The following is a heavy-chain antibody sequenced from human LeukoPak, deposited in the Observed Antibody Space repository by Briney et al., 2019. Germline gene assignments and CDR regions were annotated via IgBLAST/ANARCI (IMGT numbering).Heavy chain of an antibody. CDR3: ARDRVHGYGMDV. J-gene: IGHJ6*02. CDR1: GFTFSSYS. D-gene: IGHD1-1*01. Sequence: GGSLRLSCAASGFTFSSYSMNWVRQAPGKGLEWVSSISSSSSYIYYADSVKGRFTISRDNAKNSLYLQMNSLRAEDTAVYYCARDRVHGYGMDVWGQGTLVTVSS. V-gene: IGHV3-21*01. CDR2: ISSSSSYI.